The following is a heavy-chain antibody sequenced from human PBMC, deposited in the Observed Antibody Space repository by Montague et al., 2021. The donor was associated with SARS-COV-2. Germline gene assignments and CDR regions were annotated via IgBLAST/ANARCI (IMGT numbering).Heavy chain of an antibody. CDR2: IYYTGTT. CDR3: ARNRGWGSRGAGYIDL. D-gene: IGHD7-27*01. Sequence: TLSLTCTVSGGSISSDYYYWTWIRQHPGRGLEWIAYIYYTGTTYYHPSLQSRLRTSLDTSKNQFSLTLSSVTPADTAIYYCARNRGWGSRGAGYIDLWGRGTLVTVSS. V-gene: IGHV4-31*03. J-gene: IGHJ2*01. CDR1: GGSISSDYYY.